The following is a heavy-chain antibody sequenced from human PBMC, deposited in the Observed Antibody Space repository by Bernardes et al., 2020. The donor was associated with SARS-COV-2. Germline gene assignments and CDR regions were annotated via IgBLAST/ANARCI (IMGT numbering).Heavy chain of an antibody. CDR1: GGSISSYY. D-gene: IGHD2-2*01. CDR2: IYTSGST. Sequence: SETLSLTCTVSGGSISSYYWSWIRQPAGKGLEWIGRIYTSGSTNYNPSLKSRVTMSVDTSKNQFSLKLSSVTAADTAVYYCARVIPCSSTSCHDAFDIWGQGTMVTVSS. J-gene: IGHJ3*02. CDR3: ARVIPCSSTSCHDAFDI. V-gene: IGHV4-4*07.